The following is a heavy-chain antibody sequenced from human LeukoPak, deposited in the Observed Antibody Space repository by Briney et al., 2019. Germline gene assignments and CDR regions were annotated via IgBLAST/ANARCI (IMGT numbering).Heavy chain of an antibody. D-gene: IGHD3-10*01. CDR2: ISWNSGSI. CDR1: GFTFDDYA. J-gene: IGHJ3*02. Sequence: PGGSLRLSCAASGFTFDDYAMHWVRQAPGKGLEWVSGISWNSGSIGYADSVKGRFTISRDNAKNSLYLQMNSLRAEDTALYYCAKAVRKGVGSADAFDIWGQGTMVTVSS. CDR3: AKAVRKGVGSADAFDI. V-gene: IGHV3-9*01.